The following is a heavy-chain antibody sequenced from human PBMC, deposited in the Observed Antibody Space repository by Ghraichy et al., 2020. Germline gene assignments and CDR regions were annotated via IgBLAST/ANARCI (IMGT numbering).Heavy chain of an antibody. CDR2: IKQDGSEI. CDR3: ATIANVAFHY. J-gene: IGHJ4*02. Sequence: GESLNISCAASEFTFSTHWMSWVRQAPGKGLEWVANIKQDGSEIYSLDSVKGRFTISRDNAKKSLFLQMNNLRAEDTAVYYCATIANVAFHYWGQGTLVTVSS. CDR1: EFTFSTHW. V-gene: IGHV3-7*01. D-gene: IGHD2-21*01.